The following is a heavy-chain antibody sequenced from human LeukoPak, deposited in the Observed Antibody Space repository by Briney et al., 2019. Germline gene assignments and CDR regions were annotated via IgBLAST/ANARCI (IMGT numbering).Heavy chain of an antibody. V-gene: IGHV1-46*01. Sequence: ASVKVSCKASGYTFISHYMYWVRQARGQGLEWMGIINPCGGSTNYAQKFQGRVTMTRDTSTSTVYMELSSLRSEDTAVYYCARGEGYDILTGPYYYYMDVWGKGTTVTISS. J-gene: IGHJ6*03. CDR3: ARGEGYDILTGPYYYYMDV. D-gene: IGHD3-9*01. CDR2: INPCGGST. CDR1: GYTFISHY.